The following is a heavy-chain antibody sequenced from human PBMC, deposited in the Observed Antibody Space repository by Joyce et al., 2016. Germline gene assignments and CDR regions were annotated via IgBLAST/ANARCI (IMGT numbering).Heavy chain of an antibody. Sequence: QVQLQESGPALVKPSGTLSLPCAVSGVSINSTNWWSWVRQSPGKGLGWIGEIHRSGNSNYNPSLKSRVTISLDKSKSQFSLKLKSVTAADTAIYFCARGVSFTYYSNWFDPWGQGTLVTVSS. D-gene: IGHD3-22*01. CDR1: GVSINSTNW. CDR2: IHRSGNS. J-gene: IGHJ5*02. CDR3: ARGVSFTYYSNWFDP. V-gene: IGHV4-4*02.